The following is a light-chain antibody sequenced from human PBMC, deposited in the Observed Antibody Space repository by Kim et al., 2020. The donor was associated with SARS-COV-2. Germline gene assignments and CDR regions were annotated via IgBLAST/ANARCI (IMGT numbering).Light chain of an antibody. CDR3: LQKNTFPLT. Sequence: SLGDRVTITRRASEEVRNDLGWYQRKPGREPKRLIYGASSLQSGVSSRVSGRGSGTEFTLTICSLHPEDFATYSCLQKNTFPLTFGQRTQMEIK. CDR2: GAS. CDR1: EEVRND. J-gene: IGKJ5*01. V-gene: IGKV1-17*01.